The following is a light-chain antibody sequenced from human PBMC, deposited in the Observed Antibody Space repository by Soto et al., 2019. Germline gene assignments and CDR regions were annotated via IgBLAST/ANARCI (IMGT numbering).Light chain of an antibody. CDR2: EDN. J-gene: IGLJ3*02. Sequence: QSALTQPASVSGSPGQSITISCTGASSDVGSYNLVSWYRQHPGKAPKLIIYEDNKRPSGVSNRFSGSKSGNTASLTIFGLQAEDEAEYYCCSYAGSSVLVFGGGTQLTVL. CDR1: SSDVGSYNL. CDR3: CSYAGSSVLV. V-gene: IGLV2-23*01.